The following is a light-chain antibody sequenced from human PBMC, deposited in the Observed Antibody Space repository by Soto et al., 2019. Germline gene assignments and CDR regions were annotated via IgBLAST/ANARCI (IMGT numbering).Light chain of an antibody. Sequence: DIQMTQSPSSLSASVGDRVTITCRASQSISSYLSWYQHKPGKAPNLLIYSASTLQSGVPSRFSGSGAGTDFTLTTSSLQPEDFATYYCQQSYCMSRTFGQGTKLEIK. V-gene: IGKV1-39*01. CDR1: QSISSY. J-gene: IGKJ2*01. CDR3: QQSYCMSRT. CDR2: SAS.